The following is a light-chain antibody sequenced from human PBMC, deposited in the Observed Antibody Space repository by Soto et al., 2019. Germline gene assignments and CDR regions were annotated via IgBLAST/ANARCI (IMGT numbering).Light chain of an antibody. Sequence: EIVLTQSPGTLSLSPGERATLSCRAGQRASSRYLAWYQQKPGQAPRLLIYGASSRATGIPDRFSGSGSGTDFTLTISRLEPEDFAVYYCQQYGRSPWTFGQGTKVEIK. V-gene: IGKV3-20*01. CDR2: GAS. CDR1: QRASSRY. CDR3: QQYGRSPWT. J-gene: IGKJ1*01.